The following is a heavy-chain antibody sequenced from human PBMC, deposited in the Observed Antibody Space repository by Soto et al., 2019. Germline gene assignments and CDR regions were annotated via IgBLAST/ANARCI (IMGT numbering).Heavy chain of an antibody. CDR2: MNPNSGNT. CDR1: GYTSTSYD. Sequence: ASVKVSCKASGYTSTSYDINWVRQATGQGLEWMGWMNPNSGNTGYAQKFQGRVTMTRDTSKTTAYMELSSLRSEDTAMYYCAREPPGATYYFDYWGQGTLVTVSS. J-gene: IGHJ4*02. CDR3: AREPPGATYYFDY. D-gene: IGHD7-27*01. V-gene: IGHV1-8*01.